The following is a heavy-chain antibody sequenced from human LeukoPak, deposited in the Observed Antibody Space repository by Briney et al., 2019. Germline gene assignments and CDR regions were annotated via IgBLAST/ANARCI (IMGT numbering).Heavy chain of an antibody. J-gene: IGHJ4*02. CDR2: ISGSGGTT. D-gene: IGHD3-22*01. V-gene: IGHV3-23*01. Sequence: GGSLRLSCAASGFTFSSYGMSWVRQAPGKGLEWVSAISGSGGTTYYADSVKGRFTISRDNSKNTLYLQMNSLRADDTAVYYCATDSSPDFWGQGTLVTVSS. CDR3: ATDSSPDF. CDR1: GFTFSSYG.